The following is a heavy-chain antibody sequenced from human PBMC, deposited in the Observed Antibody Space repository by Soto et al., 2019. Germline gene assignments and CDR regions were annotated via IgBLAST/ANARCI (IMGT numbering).Heavy chain of an antibody. D-gene: IGHD3-3*01. CDR2: IYHSGST. CDR1: GGSISSGGYS. Sequence: SETLSLTCAVSGGSISSGGYSWSWIRQPPGKGLEWIGYIYHSGSTYYNPSLKSRVTISVYRSKNQFSLKLSSVTAADTAVYYCARGRRDFWRGSAYYFDYWGQGTLVTVSS. V-gene: IGHV4-30-2*01. CDR3: ARGRRDFWRGSAYYFDY. J-gene: IGHJ4*02.